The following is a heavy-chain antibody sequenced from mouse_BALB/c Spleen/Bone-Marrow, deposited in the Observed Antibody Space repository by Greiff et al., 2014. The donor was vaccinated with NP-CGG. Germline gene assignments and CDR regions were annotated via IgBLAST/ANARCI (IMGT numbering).Heavy chain of an antibody. CDR1: GYTFTSYW. CDR2: IYPGSGST. CDR3: TREGWLRYFDY. Sequence: LQQPGSELVRPGASVELSCKASGYTFTSYWMHWVKQRHGQGLEWIGNIYPGSGSTNYDEKFKSKGTLTVDTSSSTAYMHLSSLTSEDSAVYYCTREGWLRYFDYWGQGTTLTVSS. V-gene: IGHV1S22*01. J-gene: IGHJ2*01. D-gene: IGHD2-2*01.